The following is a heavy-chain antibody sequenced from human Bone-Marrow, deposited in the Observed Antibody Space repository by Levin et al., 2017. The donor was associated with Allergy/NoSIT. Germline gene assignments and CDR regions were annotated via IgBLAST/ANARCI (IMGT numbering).Heavy chain of an antibody. D-gene: IGHD5-18*01. J-gene: IGHJ6*03. CDR2: VIPFLATT. CDR3: ARGRYSYGQTYTDFYFYYMDV. CDR1: GGTFDSYA. Sequence: ASVKVSCKVSGGTFDSYAIIWVRQGPGQGLEWMGHVIPFLATTNYAQKFQGRLTMTADESAATAYMELSRLTSDDTAVYFCARGRYSYGQTYTDFYFYYMDVWGKGTPVTVSS. V-gene: IGHV1-69*11.